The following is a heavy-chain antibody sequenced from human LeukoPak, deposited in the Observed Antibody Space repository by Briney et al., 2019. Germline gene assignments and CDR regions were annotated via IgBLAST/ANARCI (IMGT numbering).Heavy chain of an antibody. CDR1: GFTFSSYG. V-gene: IGHV3-33*06. Sequence: GGSLRLSCAASGFTFSSYGMHWVRQAPGKGLEWVAVIWYDGSNKYYADSVKGRFTISRDNSKNTLYLQMNSPRAEDTAVYYCAKGDGYNEDAFDIWGQGTMVTVSS. CDR3: AKGDGYNEDAFDI. D-gene: IGHD5-24*01. J-gene: IGHJ3*02. CDR2: IWYDGSNK.